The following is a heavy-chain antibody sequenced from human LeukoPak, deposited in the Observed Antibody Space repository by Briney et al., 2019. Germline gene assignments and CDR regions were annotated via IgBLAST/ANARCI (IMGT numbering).Heavy chain of an antibody. CDR2: IYYSGST. Sequence: SGTLSLTCTVSGGSISSYYWSWIRQPPGKGLEWIGYIYYSGSTNYNPSLKSRVTISVDTSKNQSSLKLSSVTAADTAVYYCARVLSGAFDIWGQGTMVTVSS. D-gene: IGHD2/OR15-2a*01. CDR3: ARVLSGAFDI. J-gene: IGHJ3*02. V-gene: IGHV4-59*01. CDR1: GGSISSYY.